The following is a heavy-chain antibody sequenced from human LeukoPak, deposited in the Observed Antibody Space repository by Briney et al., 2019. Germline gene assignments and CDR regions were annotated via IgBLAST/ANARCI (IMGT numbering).Heavy chain of an antibody. J-gene: IGHJ4*02. CDR1: GFTFSSYG. Sequence: GGSLRLSCAASGFTFSSYGMHWVRQAPGKGLEWVAVISYDGSNKYYADSVKGLFTISRDNSKNTLYLQMNSLRAEDTAVYYCAKDSTGYSYGPEDYWGQGTLVTVSS. CDR3: AKDSTGYSYGPEDY. V-gene: IGHV3-30*18. CDR2: ISYDGSNK. D-gene: IGHD5-18*01.